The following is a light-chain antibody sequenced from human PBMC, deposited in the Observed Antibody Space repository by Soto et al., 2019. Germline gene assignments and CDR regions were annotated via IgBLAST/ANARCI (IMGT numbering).Light chain of an antibody. V-gene: IGKV3-15*01. CDR3: QQYNDWPPLT. CDR1: QSVSNN. CDR2: GAS. Sequence: EIVMTQSPATLSVSPGERATLSCRASQSVSNNLVWYQQKPGQAPRLLIYGASTRVPGIPARFSGSGSGTEFTLTISSPQSEDFAVYYCQQYNDWPPLTFGGGTKVDIK. J-gene: IGKJ4*01.